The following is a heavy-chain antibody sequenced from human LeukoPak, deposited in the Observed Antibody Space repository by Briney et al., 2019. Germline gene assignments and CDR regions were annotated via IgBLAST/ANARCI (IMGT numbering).Heavy chain of an antibody. V-gene: IGHV3-48*01. CDR3: ARYSGSYPD. J-gene: IGHJ4*02. CDR1: GFTFSSYS. Sequence: GGSLRLSCAASGFTFSSYSMNWVRQAPGKGLEWVSYISSSSSTIYYADSVKGRFTISRDTSKNTLYLQMDSLKAEDTAVYYCARYSGSYPDWGQGTLVTVSS. D-gene: IGHD1-26*01. CDR2: ISSSSSTI.